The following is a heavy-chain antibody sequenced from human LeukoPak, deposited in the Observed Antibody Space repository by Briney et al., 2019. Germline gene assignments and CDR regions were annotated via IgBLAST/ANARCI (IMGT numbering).Heavy chain of an antibody. Sequence: GGSLRLSCAASGFTFSSYWMRWVRQVPGKGLLWVSRIGTDGSSTTYADDVKGRFTISRDNAKNTLFLQMSRLRADDTAVYYCARDKYGGNSNAFDIWGQGTLVTVSS. CDR3: ARDKYGGNSNAFDI. CDR1: GFTFSSYW. D-gene: IGHD4-23*01. CDR2: IGTDGSST. V-gene: IGHV3-74*01. J-gene: IGHJ3*02.